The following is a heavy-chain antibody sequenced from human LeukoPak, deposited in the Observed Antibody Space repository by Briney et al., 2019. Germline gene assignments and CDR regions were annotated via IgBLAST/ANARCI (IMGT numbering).Heavy chain of an antibody. V-gene: IGHV4-34*01. CDR2: INHSGST. J-gene: IGHJ4*02. CDR3: ARERRFLEWLLPYFDC. CDR1: GGSFSGYY. D-gene: IGHD3-3*01. Sequence: PSETLSLTCAVYGGSFSGYYWSWIRQPPGKGLEWIGEINHSGSTNYNPSLKSRVTISVDTSKNQFSLKLSSVTAADTAVYYCARERRFLEWLLPYFDCWGQGTLVTVSS.